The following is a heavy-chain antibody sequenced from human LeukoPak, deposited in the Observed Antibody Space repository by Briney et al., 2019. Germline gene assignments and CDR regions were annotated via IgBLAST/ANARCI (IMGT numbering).Heavy chain of an antibody. D-gene: IGHD3-16*02. J-gene: IGHJ4*02. CDR1: GYTFTSYD. CDR3: ARRDYVWGSYRYNYFDY. CDR2: MNPNSGNT. Sequence: GASVKVSCKASGYTFTSYDINWGRQATGQGLERMGWMNPNSGNTGYAQKFQGRVTMTGDTSTSTVYMELSSLRSEDTAVYYCARRDYVWGSYRYNYFDYWGQGTLVTVSS. V-gene: IGHV1-8*02.